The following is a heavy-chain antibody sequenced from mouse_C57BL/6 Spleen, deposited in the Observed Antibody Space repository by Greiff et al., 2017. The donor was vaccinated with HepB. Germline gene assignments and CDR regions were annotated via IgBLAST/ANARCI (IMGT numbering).Heavy chain of an antibody. J-gene: IGHJ4*01. CDR1: GYAFSSSW. CDR3: ARYTTGLAMDY. V-gene: IGHV1-82*01. Sequence: VQLQQSGPELVKPGASVKISCKASGYAFSSSWMNWVKQRPGKGLEWIGRIYPGDGDTNYNGKFKGKATLTADKSSSTAYMQLSSLTSEDSAVYFCARYTTGLAMDYWGQGTSVTVSS. CDR2: IYPGDGDT. D-gene: IGHD1-1*01.